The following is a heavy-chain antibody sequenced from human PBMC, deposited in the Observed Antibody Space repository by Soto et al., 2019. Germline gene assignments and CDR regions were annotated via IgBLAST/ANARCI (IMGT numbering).Heavy chain of an antibody. D-gene: IGHD3-3*01. CDR3: ARGTYYDFWSGYYTGYYYYGMDV. CDR1: GGTFSSYA. J-gene: IGHJ6*02. CDR2: IIPIFGTA. Sequence: ASVKVSCKASGGTFSSYAISWVRQAPGQGLEWMGGIIPIFGTANYAQKFQGRVTITADESTSTAYMELSSLRSEDTAVYYCARGTYYDFWSGYYTGYYYYGMDVWGQGTTVTVSS. V-gene: IGHV1-69*13.